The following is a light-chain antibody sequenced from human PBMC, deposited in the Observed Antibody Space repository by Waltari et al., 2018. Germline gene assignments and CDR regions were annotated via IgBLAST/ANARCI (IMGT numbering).Light chain of an antibody. Sequence: SYELTQPPSVSVSPGQTATITCSGDHLADKYACWYQQRPGQSPVLFIFQHTKRPSGIPERFSGSNSGNTATLTISGTQAMDEADYYCQVWDSSTAHVVFGGGTKLTVL. CDR3: QVWDSSTAHVV. CDR2: QHT. CDR1: HLADKY. J-gene: IGLJ2*01. V-gene: IGLV3-1*01.